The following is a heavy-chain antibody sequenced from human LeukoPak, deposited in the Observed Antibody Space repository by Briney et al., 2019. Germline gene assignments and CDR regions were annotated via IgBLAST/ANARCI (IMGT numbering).Heavy chain of an antibody. CDR2: ISAYNGNT. J-gene: IGHJ4*02. Sequence: GASVKVSCKASGYIFTNYGINWVRQAPGQGLEWMGWISAYNGNTKYTQKIQDRVTITTDTSTSTPYMELKTLRSDDTAVYFCARAGYSRFVDDLDYWGQGTLVTVSS. V-gene: IGHV1-18*01. CDR1: GYIFTNYG. CDR3: ARAGYSRFVDDLDY. D-gene: IGHD1-26*01.